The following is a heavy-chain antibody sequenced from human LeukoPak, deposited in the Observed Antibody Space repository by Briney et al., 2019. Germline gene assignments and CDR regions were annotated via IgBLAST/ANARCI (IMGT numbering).Heavy chain of an antibody. CDR1: GFTFSSYW. D-gene: IGHD1-26*01. V-gene: IGHV3-48*04. CDR2: ISSSGSTI. CDR3: APTGYSGSCPKIDY. Sequence: GGSLRLSCAASGFTFSSYWMTWVRQAPGKGLEWVSYISSSGSTIYYADSVKGRFTISRDNAKNSLYLQMNSLRAEDTALYYCAPTGYSGSCPKIDYWGQGTLVTVSS. J-gene: IGHJ4*02.